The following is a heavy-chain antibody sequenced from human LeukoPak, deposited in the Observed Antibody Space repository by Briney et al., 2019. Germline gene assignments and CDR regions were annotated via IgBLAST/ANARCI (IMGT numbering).Heavy chain of an antibody. V-gene: IGHV4-4*02. CDR2: IYHSGST. D-gene: IGHD6-6*01. CDR1: GGSISSYNW. Sequence: PSETLSLTCAVSGGSISSYNWWSWVRQPPGKGLEWIGEIYHSGSTNYNPSLKSRVTISVDKSKNHFSLKLSSVTAADTAVYYCARDLLYSSSSDGQGYWGQGTLVTVSS. CDR3: ARDLLYSSSSDGQGY. J-gene: IGHJ4*02.